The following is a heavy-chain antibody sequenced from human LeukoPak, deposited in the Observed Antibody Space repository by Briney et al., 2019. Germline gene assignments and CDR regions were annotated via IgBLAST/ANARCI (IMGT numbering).Heavy chain of an antibody. V-gene: IGHV1-69*05. D-gene: IGHD3-10*01. CDR3: ARAVLGEFDWFDP. Sequence: GSSVKVSSKASGGTFSSYAISWVRQAPGQGLEWMGGIIPIFGTANYAQKFQGRVTITTDESTSTAYMELSSLRSEDTAVYYCARAVLGEFDWFDPWGQGTLVTVSS. J-gene: IGHJ5*02. CDR2: IIPIFGTA. CDR1: GGTFSSYA.